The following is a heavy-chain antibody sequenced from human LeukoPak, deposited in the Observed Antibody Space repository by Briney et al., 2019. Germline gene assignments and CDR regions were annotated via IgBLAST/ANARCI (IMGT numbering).Heavy chain of an antibody. CDR3: ARGGELIRYFDWLFDY. D-gene: IGHD3-9*01. V-gene: IGHV1-46*01. J-gene: IGHJ4*02. Sequence: GASVKVSCKASGYTFTSYYMHWVRQAPGQGLEWMGIINPSGGSTSYAQKFQGRVTMTRDTSTSTVYMELSSLRSEDTAVYYCARGGELIRYFDWLFDYWGQGTLVTVSS. CDR2: INPSGGST. CDR1: GYTFTSYY.